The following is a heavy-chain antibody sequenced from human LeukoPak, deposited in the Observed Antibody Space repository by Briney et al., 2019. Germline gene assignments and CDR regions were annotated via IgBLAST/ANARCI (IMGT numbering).Heavy chain of an antibody. D-gene: IGHD1-26*01. Sequence: GGSLRLSCAASGFTFSSYAMNWVRQAPGKGLEWVSLISGGGGSTYYADSVKGRFTISRDNSKNTLYLQMNSLRAEDTAVYYCARDPYSGTYGDTYYYYMDVWGKGTTVAISS. J-gene: IGHJ6*03. CDR1: GFTFSSYA. V-gene: IGHV3-23*01. CDR2: ISGGGGST. CDR3: ARDPYSGTYGDTYYYYMDV.